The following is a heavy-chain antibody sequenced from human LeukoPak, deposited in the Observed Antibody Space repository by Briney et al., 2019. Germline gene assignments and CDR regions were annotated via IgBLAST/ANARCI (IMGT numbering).Heavy chain of an antibody. CDR3: AREIAARLPYYYYYMDV. Sequence: SETLSLTCTVSGDSVSSHYWSWIRQPPGKGLEWIGYIYYSGSTNYNPSLKSRVTISVDTSKNQFSLKLSSVTAADTAVYYCAREIAARLPYYYYYMDVWGKGTTVTVSS. V-gene: IGHV4-59*02. CDR2: IYYSGST. CDR1: GDSVSSHY. D-gene: IGHD6-6*01. J-gene: IGHJ6*03.